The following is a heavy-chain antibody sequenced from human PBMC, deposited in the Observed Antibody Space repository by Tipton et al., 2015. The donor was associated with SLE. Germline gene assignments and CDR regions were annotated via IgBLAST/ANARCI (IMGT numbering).Heavy chain of an antibody. CDR2: VSEYNGNT. D-gene: IGHD2-15*01. CDR1: GFTFSTYG. V-gene: IGHV1-18*01. J-gene: IGHJ5*02. Sequence: QSGAEVKKPGASVKVSCKASGFTFSTYGISWVRQAPGQGLEWMGWVSEYNGNTNYEQRFHGRVTMTADTSTSTVYMELRNLRSDDTAVYYCARDGCSGGSCFGNWFDPWGQGTLVTVSS. CDR3: ARDGCSGGSCFGNWFDP.